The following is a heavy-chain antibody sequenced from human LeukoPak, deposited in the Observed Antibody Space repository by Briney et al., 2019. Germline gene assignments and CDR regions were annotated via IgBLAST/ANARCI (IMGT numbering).Heavy chain of an antibody. J-gene: IGHJ4*02. CDR3: AKAFSISMIGS. D-gene: IGHD3-22*01. CDR1: GFTFSSYA. V-gene: IGHV3-23*01. Sequence: GGSLRLSCAASGFTFSSYAMSWVRQAPGKGLEWVSLISGSGGSTYYADYVKGRFTISRDTSKKTVDLQMNSLRAEDTALYYCAKAFSISMIGSWGQGTLVTVSS. CDR2: ISGSGGST.